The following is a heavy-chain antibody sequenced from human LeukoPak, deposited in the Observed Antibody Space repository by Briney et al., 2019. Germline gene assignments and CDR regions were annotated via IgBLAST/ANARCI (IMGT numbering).Heavy chain of an antibody. J-gene: IGHJ4*02. D-gene: IGHD3-10*01. V-gene: IGHV1-46*01. CDR1: GYTFTSYY. CDR2: INPSGGST. CDR3: AREGTRGLPYDY. Sequence: GASVKVSCKASGYTFTSYYMHWGRQAPGQGLEWMGIINPSGGSTSYAQKFQGRVTMTRDTSTSTVYMELSSLRSEDTAVYYCAREGTRGLPYDYWGQGTLVTVSS.